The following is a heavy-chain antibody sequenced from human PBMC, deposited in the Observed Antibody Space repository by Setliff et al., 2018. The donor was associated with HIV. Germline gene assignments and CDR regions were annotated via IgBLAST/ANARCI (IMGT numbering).Heavy chain of an antibody. CDR3: ASEAGASSGWFGY. Sequence: PGESLKISCVASGLTFSNYWMHWVRQAPGKGLVWVSRIDSDGSDTDYADSVRGRFTMSRDNAKNTLHLQMNSLRAEDTALYYCASEAGASSGWFGYWGQGTLVTVSS. D-gene: IGHD6-19*01. J-gene: IGHJ5*01. CDR2: IDSDGSDT. CDR1: GLTFSNYW. V-gene: IGHV3-74*01.